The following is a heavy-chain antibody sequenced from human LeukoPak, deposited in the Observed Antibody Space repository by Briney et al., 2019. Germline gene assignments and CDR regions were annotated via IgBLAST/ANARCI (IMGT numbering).Heavy chain of an antibody. J-gene: IGHJ4*02. Sequence: GGSLRLSCAASEFTFSRFCMHWVRQAPGKGLEWVAFIQYDGSNKVYGDSVKGRFTISRDNSKNTLYLQMNSLRPEDTGVYYCAKDVVGQQWLENYWGQGTLVTVSS. V-gene: IGHV3-30*02. CDR3: AKDVVGQQWLENY. CDR2: IQYDGSNK. CDR1: EFTFSRFC. D-gene: IGHD6-19*01.